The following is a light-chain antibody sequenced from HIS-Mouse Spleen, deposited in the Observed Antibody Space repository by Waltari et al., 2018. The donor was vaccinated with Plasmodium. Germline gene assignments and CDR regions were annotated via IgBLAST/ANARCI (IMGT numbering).Light chain of an antibody. CDR1: QRVSRN. Sequence: EIVMTQSPATLSVSTGERATLSCRASQRVSRNLAWYSQKPGQAPRLLIYGASTRATGIPARFSGSGSGTEFTLTISSMQSEDFAVYYCQQYNLFGQGTKVEIK. V-gene: IGKV3-15*01. CDR2: GAS. CDR3: QQYNL. J-gene: IGKJ1*01.